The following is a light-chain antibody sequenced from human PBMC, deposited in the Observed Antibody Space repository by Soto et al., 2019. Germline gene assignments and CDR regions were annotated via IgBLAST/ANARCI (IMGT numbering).Light chain of an antibody. CDR3: QQYYSRPYT. CDR1: QSVSSN. CDR2: DAS. V-gene: IGKV3D-15*01. Sequence: EIVMTQSPATLSVSPGERATLSCRASQSVSSNLAWYQQKPGQAPWLLIYDASTRATGIPARFSGSGSGTEFALTISNLQAEDVAVYYCQQYYSRPYTFGQGTKVDIK. J-gene: IGKJ2*01.